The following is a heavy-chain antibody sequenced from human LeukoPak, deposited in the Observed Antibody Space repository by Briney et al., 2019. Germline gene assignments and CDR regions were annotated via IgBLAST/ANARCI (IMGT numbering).Heavy chain of an antibody. CDR3: ARNYNAEIDY. V-gene: IGHV3-11*03. D-gene: IGHD1-1*01. J-gene: IGHJ4*02. CDR2: ISSSSSYT. CDR1: GFTFSDYY. Sequence: PGGSLRLSCAASGFTFSDYYMSWIRQAPGKGLEWVSYISSSSSYTNYADSVKGRFTISRDNAKNSLYLQMNSLRAEDTTVYYCARNYNAEIDYWGQGTLVTVSS.